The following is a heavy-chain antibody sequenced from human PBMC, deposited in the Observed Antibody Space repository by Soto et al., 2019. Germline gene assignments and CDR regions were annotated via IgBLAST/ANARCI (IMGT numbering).Heavy chain of an antibody. V-gene: IGHV3-30*18. CDR3: AKDPWRYSSSFFGWFDP. J-gene: IGHJ5*02. Sequence: GGSLRLSCAASGFTFSSYGMHWVRRAPGKGLEWVAVISYDGSNKYYADSVKGRFTISRDNSKNTLYLQMNSLRAEDTAVYYCAKDPWRYSSSFFGWFDPWGQGTLVTV. CDR1: GFTFSSYG. D-gene: IGHD6-6*01. CDR2: ISYDGSNK.